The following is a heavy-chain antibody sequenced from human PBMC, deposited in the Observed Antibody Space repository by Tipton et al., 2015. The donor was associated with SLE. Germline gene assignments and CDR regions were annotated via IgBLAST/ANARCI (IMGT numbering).Heavy chain of an antibody. D-gene: IGHD2-15*01. CDR1: GGSFSGYY. J-gene: IGHJ4*02. Sequence: LRLSCSVYGGSFSGYYWSWIRQPPGKGLGWIGEINHSGSTNYNPSLKSRVTISVDTSKNQFSLKLSSVTAADTAVYYCARKGNCSGGSCFDYGGQGALVTVSS. CDR2: INHSGST. V-gene: IGHV4-34*01. CDR3: ARKGNCSGGSCFDY.